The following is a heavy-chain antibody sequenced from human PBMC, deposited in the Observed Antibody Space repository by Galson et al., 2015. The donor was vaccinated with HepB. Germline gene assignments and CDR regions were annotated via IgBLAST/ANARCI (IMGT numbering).Heavy chain of an antibody. Sequence: SVKVSCKASGYTFTDYGINWVRQAPGQGFEWMGWISGYNGDTIYAQSLQGRIIMTTDTSTSTAYMELSRLRSDDTAVYYCAREGPAYIRGSYGPNWFDPWGQGTLVTVSS. CDR3: AREGPAYIRGSYGPNWFDP. CDR1: GYTFTDYG. V-gene: IGHV1-18*01. CDR2: ISGYNGDT. J-gene: IGHJ5*02. D-gene: IGHD3-16*01.